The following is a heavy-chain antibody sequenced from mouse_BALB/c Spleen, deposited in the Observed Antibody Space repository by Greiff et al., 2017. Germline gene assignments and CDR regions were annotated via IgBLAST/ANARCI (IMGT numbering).Heavy chain of an antibody. V-gene: IGHV5-17*02. D-gene: IGHD4-1*01. Sequence: EVMLVESGGGLVQPGGSRKLSCAASGFTFSSFGMHWVRQAPEKGLEWVAYISSGSSTIYYADTVKGRFTISRDNPKNTLFLQMTSLRSEDTAMYYCARGLGDYAMDYWGQGTSVTVSS. J-gene: IGHJ4*01. CDR2: ISSGSSTI. CDR1: GFTFSSFG. CDR3: ARGLGDYAMDY.